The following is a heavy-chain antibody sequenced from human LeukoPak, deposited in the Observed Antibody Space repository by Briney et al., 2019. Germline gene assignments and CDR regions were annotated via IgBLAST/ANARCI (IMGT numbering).Heavy chain of an antibody. J-gene: IGHJ4*02. CDR1: GFTFSSYA. D-gene: IGHD2-21*02. V-gene: IGHV3-23*01. Sequence: TGGSLRFSCAASGFTFSSYAISWVRKAPGQGREWVSAISSSGGSPSHADSVKGRFTISRDNSKNTLYLQKNSLRAEDTAVYYCAKDLVRIVVVTAIQGQYYFDHWGQGTLVTVSS. CDR3: AKDLVRIVVVTAIQGQYYFDH. CDR2: ISSSGGSP.